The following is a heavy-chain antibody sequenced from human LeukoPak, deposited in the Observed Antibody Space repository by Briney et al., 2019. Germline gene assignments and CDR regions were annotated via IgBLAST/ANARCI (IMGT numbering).Heavy chain of an antibody. D-gene: IGHD6-13*01. Sequence: SETLSLTCAVSGGSISSGGYSWSWIRQPPGKGLEWIGYIYHSGSTYYNPSLKSRVTISVDRSKNQFSLKLSSVTAADTAVYYCARRLDGAAASEDAFDIWGQGTMVTVSS. J-gene: IGHJ3*02. CDR1: GGSISSGGYS. CDR3: ARRLDGAAASEDAFDI. V-gene: IGHV4-30-2*01. CDR2: IYHSGST.